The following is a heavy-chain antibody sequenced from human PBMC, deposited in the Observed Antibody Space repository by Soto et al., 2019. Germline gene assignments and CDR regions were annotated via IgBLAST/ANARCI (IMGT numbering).Heavy chain of an antibody. J-gene: IGHJ3*02. CDR2: IYYSGST. Sequence: QVQLQESGAGLVKPSETLALTCNVSGGSIRSDYWSCIRQPPGKGLEWIGYIYYSGSTNYNPSLKSRVTIPVDTAKNQFSLMLSSVTAADTAVYYCARALGEPNAIESWGQGTMVSVAS. V-gene: IGHV4-59*01. D-gene: IGHD2-21*01. CDR3: ARALGEPNAIES. CDR1: GGSIRSDY.